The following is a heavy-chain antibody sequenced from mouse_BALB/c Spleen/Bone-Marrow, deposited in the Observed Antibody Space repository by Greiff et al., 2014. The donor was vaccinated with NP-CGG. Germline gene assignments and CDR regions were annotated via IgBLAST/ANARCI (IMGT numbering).Heavy chain of an antibody. Sequence: VQGVESGAELVRPGTSVKVSCEGSGYAFTNYLIEWVKQRPGQGLEWIGVINSGSGGTKYNEKFKGKATLTADKSSSTAYMQLSSLTSDDSAVYFCARAITDAMDYWGQGTSVTVSS. CDR1: GYAFTNYL. D-gene: IGHD2-4*01. J-gene: IGHJ4*01. CDR2: INSGSGGT. CDR3: ARAITDAMDY. V-gene: IGHV1-54*01.